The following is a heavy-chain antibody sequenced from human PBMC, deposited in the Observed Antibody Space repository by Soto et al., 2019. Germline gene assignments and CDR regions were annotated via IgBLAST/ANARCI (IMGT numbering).Heavy chain of an antibody. V-gene: IGHV3-21*04. CDR3: AKERATTTAFDY. J-gene: IGHJ4*02. D-gene: IGHD4-17*01. Sequence: PGGSLRLSCTGSGFPFSAYNMNWVRQVPGKGPEWISSITSKTGQIYYAESVKGRFTISRDNTKNTLFLQMNSLRAEDTAVYYCAKERATTTAFDYWGQGALVTVSS. CDR1: GFPFSAYN. CDR2: ITSKTGQI.